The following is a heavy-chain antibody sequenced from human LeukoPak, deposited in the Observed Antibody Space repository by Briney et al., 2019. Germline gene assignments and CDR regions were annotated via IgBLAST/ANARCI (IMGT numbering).Heavy chain of an antibody. V-gene: IGHV4-30-4*01. CDR3: ARPYYYDSRIDP. CDR1: GVSISSGDYY. D-gene: IGHD3-22*01. J-gene: IGHJ5*02. CDR2: TYYSGST. Sequence: PSQTLSLTCTVSGVSISSGDYYWGWIRQPPGKGLEWIGYTYYSGSTYYNPSLKSRVTISVDTSKNQFSLKLSSVTAADTAVYYCARPYYYDSRIDPWGQGTRVTVSS.